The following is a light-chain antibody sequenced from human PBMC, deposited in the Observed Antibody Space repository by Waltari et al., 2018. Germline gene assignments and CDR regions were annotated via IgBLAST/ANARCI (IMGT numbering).Light chain of an antibody. V-gene: IGKV3-20*01. Sequence: EIEFTQSQGALALSPGEKVTLSCRASQSIDSSYIAWYQRRPGQAARPLMYQASTTATGISDTFQGSGSGAAFILTISRLKTDDFAVYYCQQYGGSPIPFGRGPRLEI. J-gene: IGKJ5*01. CDR3: QQYGGSPIP. CDR2: QAS. CDR1: QSIDSSY.